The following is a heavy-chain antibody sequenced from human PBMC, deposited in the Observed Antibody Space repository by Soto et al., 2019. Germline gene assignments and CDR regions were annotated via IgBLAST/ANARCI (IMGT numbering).Heavy chain of an antibody. V-gene: IGHV3-11*01. CDR2: ISGNGEII. Sequence: PGGSLRLSCAASGFTFSDYYIHWIRRAPGKGLEWISYISGNGEIIQYADSVKGRFTISRDNSKNTLFLQMNSLRAEDTAVYYCALQRGDIVFLRPPHGMDVWGQGTTVTVSS. D-gene: IGHD2-15*01. CDR1: GFTFSDYY. CDR3: ALQRGDIVFLRPPHGMDV. J-gene: IGHJ6*02.